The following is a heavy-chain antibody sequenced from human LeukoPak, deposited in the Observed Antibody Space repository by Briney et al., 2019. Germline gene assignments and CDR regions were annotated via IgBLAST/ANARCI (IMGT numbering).Heavy chain of an antibody. J-gene: IGHJ4*02. CDR3: ARDVLRYVEWLPTTEYYFDY. V-gene: IGHV3-21*06. CDR2: ISSNSDDT. D-gene: IGHD3-3*01. CDR1: GFIFKGHS. Sequence: GGSLRLSCEASGFIFKGHSMTWVRQAAGKGLEWVSSISSNSDDTYYADSVKGRFTISRDNARNSLFLQMTSLRAEDTAVYYCARDVLRYVEWLPTTEYYFDYWGQGALVTVSS.